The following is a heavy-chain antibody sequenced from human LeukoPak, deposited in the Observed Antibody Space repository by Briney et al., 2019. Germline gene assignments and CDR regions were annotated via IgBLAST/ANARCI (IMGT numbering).Heavy chain of an antibody. CDR3: AREDSSSSQPFDY. J-gene: IGHJ4*02. D-gene: IGHD6-6*01. Sequence: SETLSLTCAVYGGSFSGYYWSWIRQPPGKGLEWIGEINHSGSTNYNPSLKSRVTISADTSKNQFSLKLSSVTAADTAVYYCAREDSSSSQPFDYWGQGTLVTVSS. CDR2: INHSGST. CDR1: GGSFSGYY. V-gene: IGHV4-34*01.